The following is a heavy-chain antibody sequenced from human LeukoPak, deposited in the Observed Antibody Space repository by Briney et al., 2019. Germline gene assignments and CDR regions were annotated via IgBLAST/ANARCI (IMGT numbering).Heavy chain of an antibody. CDR2: ISGSGGST. J-gene: IGHJ4*02. Sequence: GGSLRLSCAASGFTVSSNYMSWVRQAPGKGLEWVSAISGSGGSTYYADSVKGRFTISRDNSKNTLYLQMNSLRAEDTAVYYCAKDFLTGYFDYWGQGTLVTVSS. V-gene: IGHV3-23*01. D-gene: IGHD7-27*01. CDR3: AKDFLTGYFDY. CDR1: GFTVSSNY.